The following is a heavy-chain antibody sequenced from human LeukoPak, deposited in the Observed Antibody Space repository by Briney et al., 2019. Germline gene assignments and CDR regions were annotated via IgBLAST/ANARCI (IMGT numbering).Heavy chain of an antibody. V-gene: IGHV4-59*12. CDR3: ARGNDSSGYGD. CDR2: IYYSGST. Sequence: SETLSLTCTVSGGSISSYYWSWIRQPPGKGLEWIGYIYYSGSTNYNPSLKSRVTISVDTSKNQFSLKLSSVTAADTAVYYCARGNDSSGYGDWGQGTLVTVSS. CDR1: GGSISSYY. J-gene: IGHJ4*02. D-gene: IGHD3-22*01.